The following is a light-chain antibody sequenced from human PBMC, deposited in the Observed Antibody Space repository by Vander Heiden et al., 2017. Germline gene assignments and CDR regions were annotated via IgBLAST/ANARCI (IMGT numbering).Light chain of an antibody. CDR1: QSIGFS. V-gene: IGKV1-39*01. Sequence: DLKMTQSPSSLSASVGDRVTITCRTSQSIGFSLNWYQQKPWKAPKLLIYAASVLQSGVPSRFSGSGSGTHFTLTINSLQPEDFGTYYCQQSSTTPPYTFGPGTKLGIK. CDR2: AAS. J-gene: IGKJ2*01. CDR3: QQSSTTPPYT.